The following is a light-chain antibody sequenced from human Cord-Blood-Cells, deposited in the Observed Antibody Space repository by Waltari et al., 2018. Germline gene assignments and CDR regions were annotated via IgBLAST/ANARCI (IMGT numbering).Light chain of an antibody. CDR1: SSDVGGYNY. CDR2: DVS. Sequence: QSALTQPRSVSGSPGQSVTISCTGTSSDVGGYNYVSWYQQHPGKAPKLMIYDVSKRPSGVPDRCAGSKSGNTASLTISGLQAEDEADYYCCSYAGSYTDVFGTGTKVTVL. CDR3: CSYAGSYTDV. V-gene: IGLV2-11*01. J-gene: IGLJ1*01.